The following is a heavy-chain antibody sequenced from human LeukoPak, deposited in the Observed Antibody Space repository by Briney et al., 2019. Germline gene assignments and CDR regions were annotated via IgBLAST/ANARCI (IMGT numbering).Heavy chain of an antibody. J-gene: IGHJ4*02. CDR3: ARDPDY. V-gene: IGHV1-18*01. CDR2: ISGYNGNT. Sequence: ASVKVSCKASGYTSRNYGISWVRQAPGQGLEWMGWISGYNGNTNYAQNLQGRVTMTTDTSTSTAYMELKTLRSDDTAVYYCARDPDYWGQGTLVTVSS. CDR1: GYTSRNYG.